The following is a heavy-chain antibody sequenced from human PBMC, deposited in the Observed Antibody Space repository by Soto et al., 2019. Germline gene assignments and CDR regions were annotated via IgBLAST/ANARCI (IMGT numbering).Heavy chain of an antibody. Sequence: TLSLTCSVSGASISSRDYYWGWIRQTPGKGLEWIGNIDYNGVTYYNPSLKSRVTVSKDTPKNQFSLKVASVTAADTAIYYCGRVMIGTSRHTDSDYWGQGTQVTVSS. D-gene: IGHD2-2*01. CDR2: IDYNGVT. J-gene: IGHJ4*02. V-gene: IGHV4-39*01. CDR1: GASISSRDYY. CDR3: GRVMIGTSRHTDSDY.